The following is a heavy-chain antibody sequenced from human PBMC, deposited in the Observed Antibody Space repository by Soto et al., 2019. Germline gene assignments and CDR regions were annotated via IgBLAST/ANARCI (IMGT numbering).Heavy chain of an antibody. CDR1: GFTFSNYV. Sequence: ELHVVESGGGLVQPGGSLRLSCVASGFTFSNYVMNWVRQAPGRGLEWVSSIIGSGGRTNYADSVKGRFTISRDNSKSTVFLQMNSLRAEDTAVYYCAKDKSGYDLWAFDMWGQGTMVTVSS. J-gene: IGHJ3*02. CDR2: IIGSGGRT. D-gene: IGHD5-12*01. V-gene: IGHV3-23*04. CDR3: AKDKSGYDLWAFDM.